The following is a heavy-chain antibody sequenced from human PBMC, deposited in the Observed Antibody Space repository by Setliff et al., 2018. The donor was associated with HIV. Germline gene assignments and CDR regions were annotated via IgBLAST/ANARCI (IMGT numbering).Heavy chain of an antibody. Sequence: GGSLRLSCAASGFTFNKAWMNWVRQAPGEGLEWVGRIKTESDGGAIDYAAPVKGRFTISRDDSKNTLYLQMNSLGTGDTATYYCAKGGYGGAYYVAGYWGQGTLVTVS. CDR3: AKGGYGGAYYVAGY. V-gene: IGHV3-15*01. CDR1: GFTFNKAW. J-gene: IGHJ4*02. CDR2: IKTESDGGAI. D-gene: IGHD5-18*01.